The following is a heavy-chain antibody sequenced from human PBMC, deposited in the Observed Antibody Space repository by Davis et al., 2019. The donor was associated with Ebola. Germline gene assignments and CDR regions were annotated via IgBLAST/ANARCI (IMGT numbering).Heavy chain of an antibody. CDR2: IYYSGST. CDR3: ARAASLTIFGVVGNWFDP. V-gene: IGHV4-39*07. J-gene: IGHJ5*02. D-gene: IGHD3-3*01. Sequence: MPGGSLRLSCTVSGGSLSSSSYYWGWIRQPPGKGLEWIGSIYYSGSTWYNPSLKSRVTISVDTSKTQFSLKLSSVTAADTAVYYCARAASLTIFGVVGNWFDPWGQGTLVTVSS. CDR1: GGSLSSSSYY.